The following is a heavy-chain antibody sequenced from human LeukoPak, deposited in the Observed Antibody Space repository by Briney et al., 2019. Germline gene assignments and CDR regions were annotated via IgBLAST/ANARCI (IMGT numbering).Heavy chain of an antibody. CDR3: AREIDYGDYFDY. V-gene: IGHV4-31*03. J-gene: IGHJ4*02. CDR2: IYYSGSI. Sequence: SQTLSLTCTVSGGSISSGGYYWSWIRQHPGKGLEWIGYIYYSGSIYYNPSLKSRVTISVDTSKNQFSLKLSSVTAADTAVYYCAREIDYGDYFDYWGQGTLVTVSS. D-gene: IGHD4-17*01. CDR1: GGSISSGGYY.